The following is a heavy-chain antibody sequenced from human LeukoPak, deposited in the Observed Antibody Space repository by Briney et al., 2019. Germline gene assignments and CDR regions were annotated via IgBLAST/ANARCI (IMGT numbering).Heavy chain of an antibody. V-gene: IGHV1-2*02. CDR1: GYTFTGYY. Sequence: ASVKVSCKASGYTFTGYYMHWVRQAPGQGLEWMGWINPNSGGTNYAQKFQGRVTMTRDTSISTAYMELSRLRSDGTAVYYCARYDLARDAFDIWGQGTMVTVSS. CDR2: INPNSGGT. CDR3: ARYDLARDAFDI. J-gene: IGHJ3*02. D-gene: IGHD1-1*01.